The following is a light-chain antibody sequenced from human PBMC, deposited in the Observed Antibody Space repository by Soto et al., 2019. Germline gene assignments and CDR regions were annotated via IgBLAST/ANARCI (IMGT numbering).Light chain of an antibody. CDR1: SSDIGNYNY. V-gene: IGLV2-11*01. CDR2: DVS. CDR3: CSYAGSFVFV. Sequence: QSFLTQPRSVSGSPGQSVTISCTGTSSDIGNYNYVSWYQQYPGKAPKLIIYDVSKRPSGIPDRFFGSKFGNTASLTISGLQAEDEADYYCCSYAGSFVFVFGTGTKVTVL. J-gene: IGLJ1*01.